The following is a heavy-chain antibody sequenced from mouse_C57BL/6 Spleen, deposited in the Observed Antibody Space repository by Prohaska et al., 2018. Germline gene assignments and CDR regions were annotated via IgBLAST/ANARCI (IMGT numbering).Heavy chain of an antibody. D-gene: IGHD1-1*01. V-gene: IGHV15-2*01. CDR3: ARGATVPATEFAY. CDR2: ILPRIGRT. J-gene: IGHJ3*01. CDR1: DSEVFPIAY. Sequence: QVHLQQSGSELRSPGSSVKLSCKDFDSEVFPIAYMSWVRQKPGHGFEWIGGILPRIGRTIYGEKFEDKATLDADTLSNTAYLELNSLTSEDSAIYYCARGATVPATEFAYWGQGTLVTVSA.